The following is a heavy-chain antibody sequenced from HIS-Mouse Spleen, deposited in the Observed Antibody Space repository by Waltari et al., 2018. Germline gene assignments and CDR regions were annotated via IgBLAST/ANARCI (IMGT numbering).Heavy chain of an antibody. Sequence: QLQLQESGPGLVKPSDTLSLTCTVPGGPISSSISYWGWIRQPPGKGLEWIGSIYYSGSTYYNPSLKSRVTISVDTSKNQFSLKLSSVTAADTAVYYCAREIPYSSSWYDWYFDLWGRGTLVTVSS. V-gene: IGHV4-39*07. CDR1: GGPISSSISY. CDR3: AREIPYSSSWYDWYFDL. D-gene: IGHD6-13*01. J-gene: IGHJ2*01. CDR2: IYYSGST.